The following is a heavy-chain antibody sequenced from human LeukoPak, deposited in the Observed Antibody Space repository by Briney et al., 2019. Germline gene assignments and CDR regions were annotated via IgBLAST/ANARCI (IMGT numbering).Heavy chain of an antibody. Sequence: AGGSLRLSCAASGFTFSVYWMSWVRQAPGKGLEWVANIKQDGSEENYVGSVRGRFIISRDNAKNSLYLQMNSLRVDDTAVYYCARDGYASGSHDYWGQGTLVTVSS. V-gene: IGHV3-7*01. CDR3: ARDGYASGSHDY. D-gene: IGHD3-10*01. J-gene: IGHJ4*02. CDR2: IKQDGSEE. CDR1: GFTFSVYW.